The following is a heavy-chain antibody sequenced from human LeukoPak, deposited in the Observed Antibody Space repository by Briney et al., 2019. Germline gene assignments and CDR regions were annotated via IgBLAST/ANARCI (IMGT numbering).Heavy chain of an antibody. CDR2: ISRTSGNT. D-gene: IGHD6-19*01. CDR1: GFXFSSYA. CDR3: ATEFLGAVAETGDY. V-gene: IGHV3-21*01. Sequence: PGGSLRLSCAASGFXFSSYAINWVRQAPGKGLEWVSSISRTSGNTYYADSVKGRFTISRDNAKNSLYLQMNSLRAEDTAVYYCATEFLGAVAETGDYWGQGTLVTVSS. J-gene: IGHJ4*02.